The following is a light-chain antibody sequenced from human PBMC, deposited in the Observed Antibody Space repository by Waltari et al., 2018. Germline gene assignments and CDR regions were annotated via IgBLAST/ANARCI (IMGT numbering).Light chain of an antibody. CDR3: QSFDISLNGWV. CDR2: VNN. J-gene: IGLJ3*02. Sequence: QSVLTQPPSVSGAPGQWVTISCTGSRSNIGAGYDVHWYQQLPGTAPKLLIYVNNRRPSGVPDRFSGSRSPTSASLAITGLQPEDEADYYCQSFDISLNGWVFGGGTKVTVL. V-gene: IGLV1-40*01. CDR1: RSNIGAGYD.